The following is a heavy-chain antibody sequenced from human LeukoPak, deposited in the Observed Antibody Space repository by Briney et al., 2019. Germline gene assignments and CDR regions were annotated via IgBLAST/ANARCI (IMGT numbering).Heavy chain of an antibody. D-gene: IGHD6-13*01. CDR1: GFTFSSYA. CDR2: ISGSGGST. J-gene: IGHJ4*02. V-gene: IGHV3-23*01. Sequence: GGSLRLSCAASGFTFSSYAMSWVRQAPGKGLEWVSAISGSGGSTYYADSVKGRFTISRDNSKNTLYLQMNSLRAEDTAVYYCARGLVAAGTSFDYWGQGTLVTVSS. CDR3: ARGLVAAGTSFDY.